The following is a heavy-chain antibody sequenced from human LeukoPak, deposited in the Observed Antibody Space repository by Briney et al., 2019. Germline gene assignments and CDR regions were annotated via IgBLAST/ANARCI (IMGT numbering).Heavy chain of an antibody. J-gene: IGHJ3*02. CDR2: ISYDGSNK. CDR3: ARARSYDSSGYYSLGAFDI. CDR1: GFTFSSYA. Sequence: GGSLRLSCAASGFTFSSYAMHWVRQAPGKGLEWVAVISYDGSNKYYADSVKGRFTISRDNSKNTLYLQMNSLRAEDTAVYYCARARSYDSSGYYSLGAFDIWGQGTMVTVSS. V-gene: IGHV3-30*04. D-gene: IGHD3-22*01.